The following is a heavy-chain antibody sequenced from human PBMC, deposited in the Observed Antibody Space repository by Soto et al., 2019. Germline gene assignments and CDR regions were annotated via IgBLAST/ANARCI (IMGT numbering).Heavy chain of an antibody. CDR1: GFTFSNYW. J-gene: IGHJ6*03. V-gene: IGHV3-74*03. CDR2: ISSEGSST. CDR3: ARGGRYYYMDV. Sequence: VGSLRLSCAAYGFTFSNYWMHWVRQVPGEGLVWVSRISSEGSSTTYADSVKGRFTVSRDNAKNTLYLQMNSLRAEDTAVYYCARGGRYYYMDVRGKGTTVTVSS.